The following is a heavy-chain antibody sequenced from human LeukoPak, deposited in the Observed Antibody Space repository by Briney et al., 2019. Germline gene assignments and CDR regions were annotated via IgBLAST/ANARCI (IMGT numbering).Heavy chain of an antibody. Sequence: ASVTVSCTASGYTFTGYYMHWVRQAPGQGLEWMGWINPNSGGTNYAQKFQGRVTMTRDTSISTAYMELSRLRSDDTAVYYCARSRRVLDWFDPWGQGTLVTVSS. CDR3: ARSRRVLDWFDP. CDR1: GYTFTGYY. J-gene: IGHJ5*02. CDR2: INPNSGGT. V-gene: IGHV1-2*02.